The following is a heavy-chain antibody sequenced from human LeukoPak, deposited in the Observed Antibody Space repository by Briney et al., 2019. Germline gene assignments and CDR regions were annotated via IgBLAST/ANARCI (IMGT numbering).Heavy chain of an antibody. CDR1: GGSISSGGYY. J-gene: IGHJ6*03. CDR3: CAYYDFWSGYPPYYYYMDV. Sequence: SETLSLTCTVSGGSISSGGYYWSWIRQHPGKGLEWIGYIHYSGSTYYNPSLKSRVTISVDTSKNQFSLKLSSVTAADTAVYYCCAYYDFWSGYPPYYYYMDVWGKGTTVTVSS. CDR2: IHYSGST. D-gene: IGHD3-3*01. V-gene: IGHV4-31*03.